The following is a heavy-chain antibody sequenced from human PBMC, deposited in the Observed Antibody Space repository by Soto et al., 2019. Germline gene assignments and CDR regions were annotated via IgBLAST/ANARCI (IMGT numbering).Heavy chain of an antibody. D-gene: IGHD3-22*01. V-gene: IGHV3-30*18. CDR1: GFTFSSYG. CDR3: AKDLELRYDSSGYPDY. Sequence: PGGSLRLSCAASGFTFSSYGMHWVRQAPGKGLEWVAVISYDGSNKYYADSVKGRFTISRDNSKNTLYLQMNSLRAEDTAVYYCAKDLELRYDSSGYPDYWGQGTLVTVSS. CDR2: ISYDGSNK. J-gene: IGHJ4*02.